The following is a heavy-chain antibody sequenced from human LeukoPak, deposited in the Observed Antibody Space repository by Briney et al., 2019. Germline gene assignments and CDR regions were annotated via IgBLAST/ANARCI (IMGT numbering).Heavy chain of an antibody. D-gene: IGHD3-10*01. CDR3: ARDYYGSIDL. V-gene: IGHV3-74*01. CDR2: INNDGST. CDR1: GFTFGNYW. Sequence: PGGSLRLPCVASGFTFGNYWMHWVRHAPGKELVCISRINNDGSTVYADSVAGRFTISRDNARNTLYLQMNTLRVEDTAVYYCARDYYGSIDLWGQGTLVTVSS. J-gene: IGHJ1*01.